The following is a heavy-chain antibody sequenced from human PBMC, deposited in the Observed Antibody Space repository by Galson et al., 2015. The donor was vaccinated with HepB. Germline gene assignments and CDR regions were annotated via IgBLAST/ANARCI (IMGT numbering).Heavy chain of an antibody. V-gene: IGHV3-23*01. D-gene: IGHD6-19*01. CDR3: TREGVSSNGWYADS. CDR2: ISGPGDNT. J-gene: IGHJ4*02. CDR1: GFNYNDHA. Sequence: SLRLYCAASGFNYNDHAINWVGQAPGKGLEWVSTISGPGDNTYYADSVKGRFTISRDNSKSTVYLQMNSLRAGDTAVYHCTREGVSSNGWYADSWGQGTLVTVSS.